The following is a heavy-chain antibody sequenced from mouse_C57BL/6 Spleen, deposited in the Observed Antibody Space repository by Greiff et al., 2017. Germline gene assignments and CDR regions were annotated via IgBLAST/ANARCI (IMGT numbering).Heavy chain of an antibody. Sequence: EVKLVESGGDLVKPGGSLKLSCAASGFTFSSYGMSWVRQTPDKRLEWVATISSGGSYTYYPDSVKGRFTISRDNAKNTLCLQMSSLKSEDTAMYYCARQLTGTWYFDVWGTGTTVTVSS. CDR1: GFTFSSYG. J-gene: IGHJ1*03. V-gene: IGHV5-6*01. CDR3: ARQLTGTWYFDV. D-gene: IGHD4-1*01. CDR2: ISSGGSYT.